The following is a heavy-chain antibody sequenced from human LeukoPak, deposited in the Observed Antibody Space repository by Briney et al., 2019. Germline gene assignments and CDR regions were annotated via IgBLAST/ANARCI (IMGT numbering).Heavy chain of an antibody. Sequence: GGSLGLSCAASGFIFNTYAMSWVRQAPGKGLEWVSTIRGSGESTHYADSVQGRFTISRDNSLYTVYLQMDSLRGDDTAVYYCAKDRISYTTSPGELSHWGQGTLVIVSS. V-gene: IGHV3-23*01. CDR1: GFIFNTYA. CDR3: AKDRISYTTSPGELSH. CDR2: IRGSGEST. D-gene: IGHD3-10*01. J-gene: IGHJ4*02.